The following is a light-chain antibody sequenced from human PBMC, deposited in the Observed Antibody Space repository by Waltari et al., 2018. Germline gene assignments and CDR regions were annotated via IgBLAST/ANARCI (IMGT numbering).Light chain of an antibody. CDR2: EVS. CDR3: QQVKTFPYT. Sequence: DIQMTQSPSSVSASVGDTVTITCRAGQNIDNWLAWYQQKPGKAPKVLIYEVSILQSGVPSRFSGSGSGTDFSLTVSSLQAEDFATYYCQQVKTFPYTFGQGTKLEIK. V-gene: IGKV1-12*01. CDR1: QNIDNW. J-gene: IGKJ2*01.